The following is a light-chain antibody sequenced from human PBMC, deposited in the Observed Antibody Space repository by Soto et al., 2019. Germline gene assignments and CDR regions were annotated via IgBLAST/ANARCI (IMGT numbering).Light chain of an antibody. J-gene: IGLJ1*01. CDR1: SSDVGGYNY. CDR2: HVN. V-gene: IGLV2-11*01. CDR3: SSYEGSYNYV. Sequence: QSALTQPASVSGSPGQSITISCTGSSSDVGGYNYVAWYQQHPGKAPKLILYHVNKRPSGVPDRFSGSKSGNTASLTISGLQAEDEADYFCSSYEGSYNYVFATGTKVTVL.